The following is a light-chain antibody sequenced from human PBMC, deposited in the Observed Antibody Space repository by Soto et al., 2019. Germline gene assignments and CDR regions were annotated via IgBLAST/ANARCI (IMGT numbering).Light chain of an antibody. J-gene: IGLJ2*01. CDR3: QFYESSLSGWL. CDR2: GNT. CDR1: SSNIGAGYD. V-gene: IGLV1-40*01. Sequence: QSVLTQPPSVSGAPGQRVTISCTGSSSNIGAGYDVHWYQQLPGTAPKLLVHGNTDRPSGVPDRFPGSKSGTSAPLAITGLQDEDEADYYCQFYESSLSGWLFGGGTKLTLL.